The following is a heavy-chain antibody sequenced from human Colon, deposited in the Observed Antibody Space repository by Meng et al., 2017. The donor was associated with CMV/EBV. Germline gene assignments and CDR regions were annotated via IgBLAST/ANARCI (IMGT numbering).Heavy chain of an antibody. CDR2: ISSSSSYI. V-gene: IGHV3-21*01. J-gene: IGHJ6*02. Sequence: GESLKISWVASGFTFSWYSMNWVRQAPGKGLEWVSSISSSSSYIYYADSVKGRFTISRDDAKNSLFLQMNSLRAEDTAVYYCARCIAVAGNSYYYYGLDVWGQGTTVTVSS. D-gene: IGHD6-19*01. CDR3: ARCIAVAGNSYYYYGLDV. CDR1: GFTFSWYS.